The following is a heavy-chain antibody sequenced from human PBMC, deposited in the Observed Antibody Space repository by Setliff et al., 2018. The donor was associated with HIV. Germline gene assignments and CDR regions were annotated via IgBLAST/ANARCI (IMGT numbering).Heavy chain of an antibody. V-gene: IGHV4-34*01. CDR2: INHSGRT. D-gene: IGHD2-8*02. CDR1: GGSFRDNY. J-gene: IGHJ6*03. Sequence: PSETLSLTCAVYGGSFRDNYWSWIRQSPGKGLEWIGEINHSGRTKYIPSLRSRVSISVDTFKTQFSLTLSSLTAADTAVYYCARVSSTYWYSIFRNYYYHMDVWGKGTTVTVS. CDR3: ARVSSTYWYSIFRNYYYHMDV.